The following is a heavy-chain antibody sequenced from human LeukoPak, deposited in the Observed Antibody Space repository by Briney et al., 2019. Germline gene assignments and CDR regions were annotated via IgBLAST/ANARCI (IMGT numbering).Heavy chain of an antibody. CDR2: INHSGST. Sequence: PSETLSLTCAVSGGSFSGYYWSWIRQPPGKGLEWIGEINHSGSTNYNPSLKSRVTISVDTSKNQFSLKLSSVTAADTAVYYCARNPLRFLEWLFDYWGQGTLVTVSS. J-gene: IGHJ4*02. D-gene: IGHD3-3*01. CDR1: GGSFSGYY. CDR3: ARNPLRFLEWLFDY. V-gene: IGHV4-34*01.